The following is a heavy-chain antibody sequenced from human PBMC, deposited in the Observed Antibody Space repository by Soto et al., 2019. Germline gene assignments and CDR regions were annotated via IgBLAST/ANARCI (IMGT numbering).Heavy chain of an antibody. J-gene: IGHJ4*02. CDR2: IGYRTTDT. CDR3: AKDRGGGWVIEY. D-gene: IGHD6-19*01. V-gene: IGHV3-23*01. CDR1: GFILSRHA. Sequence: EVLLLQSGGGLAQPGESLTLSCATSGFILSRHAMSWVRQAPGKGLDWVSVIGYRTTDTYYADSVKGRFTISRDEFKNSVYLQMNNLRVEDTAVYYCAKDRGGGWVIEYWGQGTLVTVSS.